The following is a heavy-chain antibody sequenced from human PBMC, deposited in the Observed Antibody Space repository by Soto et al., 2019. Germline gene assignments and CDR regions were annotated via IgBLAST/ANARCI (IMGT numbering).Heavy chain of an antibody. J-gene: IGHJ5*02. CDR2: IRSKAYGGTT. CDR1: GFTFGDYA. Sequence: GGSLRLSCTASGFTFGDYAMSWFRQAPGKGLEWVGFIRSKAYGGTTEYAASVKGRFTISRDDSKSIAYLQMNSLKTEDTAVYYCTRGSIAARQDWFDPWGQGTLVTVSS. V-gene: IGHV3-49*03. CDR3: TRGSIAARQDWFDP. D-gene: IGHD6-6*01.